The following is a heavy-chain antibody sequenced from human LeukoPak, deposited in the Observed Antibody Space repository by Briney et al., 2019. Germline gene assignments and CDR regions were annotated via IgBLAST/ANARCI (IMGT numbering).Heavy chain of an antibody. V-gene: IGHV3-7*03. CDR3: ARDLGYCSSTSCLYGGVFDY. J-gene: IGHJ4*02. D-gene: IGHD2-2*01. Sequence: GGALLLSCSASGLTFSSYRLSWVRQAPGQGLEWVPNIKQEGSQKYYVDSVKGRFTIPRDNAKNSLYLKMNSLRAEDTAVYYCARDLGYCSSTSCLYGGVFDYWGQGTLVTVSS. CDR2: IKQEGSQK. CDR1: GLTFSSYR.